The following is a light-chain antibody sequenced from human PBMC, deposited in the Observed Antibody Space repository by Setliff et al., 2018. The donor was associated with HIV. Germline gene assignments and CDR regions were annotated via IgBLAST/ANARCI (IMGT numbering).Light chain of an antibody. CDR3: CSYAGSYTSLYV. V-gene: IGLV3-21*01. CDR2: YDT. J-gene: IGLJ1*01. CDR1: NIGSKS. Sequence: SYELTQPPSVSVAPGKTARITCGGNNIGSKSVHWYQQKPGQAPVLVMHYDTNRPSGIPERFSGSKSGNTASLTISGLQAEDEADYYCCSYAGSYTSLYVFGTGTKVTV.